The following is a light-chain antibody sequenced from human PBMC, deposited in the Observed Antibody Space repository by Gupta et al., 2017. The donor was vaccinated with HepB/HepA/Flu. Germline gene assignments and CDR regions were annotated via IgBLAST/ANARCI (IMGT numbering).Light chain of an antibody. CDR1: SDHSSFA. Sequence: QLVLTQSPSASASLGAAVKLTCTLSSDHSSFAIAWHQQQPEKGPRFLLKVNKDGTRNTGDGIPDPVSSSGSGAALSINRSHVESEADYYYSARNCSPNSQVFGGGTKLTVL. J-gene: IGLJ3*02. V-gene: IGLV4-69*01. CDR2: VNKDGTR. CDR3: RNCSPNSQV.